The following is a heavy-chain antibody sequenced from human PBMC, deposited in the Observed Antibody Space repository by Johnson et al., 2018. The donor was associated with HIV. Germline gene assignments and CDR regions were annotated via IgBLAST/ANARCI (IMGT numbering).Heavy chain of an antibody. J-gene: IGHJ3*02. CDR3: ARARTTVTILDAFDI. V-gene: IGHV3-30*14. CDR1: GFTFSNYA. D-gene: IGHD4-17*01. Sequence: QVQLVESGGGVVQPGRSLRLSCAASGFTFSNYALHWVRQAPGRGLEWVALISHDGSNKYYADFVKGRFTISRDNSKNTLYLQMGSLRAEDMAVYYCARARTTVTILDAFDIWGQGTMVTVSS. CDR2: ISHDGSNK.